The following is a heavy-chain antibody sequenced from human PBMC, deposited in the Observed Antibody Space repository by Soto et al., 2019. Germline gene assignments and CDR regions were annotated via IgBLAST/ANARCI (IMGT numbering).Heavy chain of an antibody. CDR2: IYYSGST. Sequence: SETLSLTCTVSGGSISSSSYYWGWIRQPPGKGLEWIGSIYYSGSTYYNPSLKSRVTISVDTSKNQFSLKLSSVTAADTAVYYCARDRRPGFDIWGQGTMVTVSS. V-gene: IGHV4-39*02. CDR3: ARDRRPGFDI. J-gene: IGHJ3*02. D-gene: IGHD6-6*01. CDR1: GGSISSSSYY.